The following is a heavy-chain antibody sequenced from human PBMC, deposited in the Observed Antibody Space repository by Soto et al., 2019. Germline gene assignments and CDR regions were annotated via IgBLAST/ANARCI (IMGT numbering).Heavy chain of an antibody. Sequence: QVQLVESGGGVVQPGRSLRLSCVASGFTLSSVGMHWVRQAPGKGLEWVAMIWSDGSKTYYGHSVNGRFTISRDTSRNTVYLQMDSMTSEDSDVYYCARHYAEHGYDHWGQGTLVTVSS. CDR2: IWSDGSKT. CDR3: ARHYAEHGYDH. V-gene: IGHV3-33*01. J-gene: IGHJ5*02. D-gene: IGHD4-17*01. CDR1: GFTLSSVG.